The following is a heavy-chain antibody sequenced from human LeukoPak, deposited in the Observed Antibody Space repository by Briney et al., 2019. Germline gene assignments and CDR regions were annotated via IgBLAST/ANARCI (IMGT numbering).Heavy chain of an antibody. V-gene: IGHV3-49*04. CDR1: GFTFGDYA. D-gene: IGHD1-26*01. J-gene: IGHJ5*02. Sequence: GGSLRLSCTASGFTFGDYAMSWVRRAPGKGLEWVGFIRSKAYGGTTEYAASVKGRFTISRDDSKSIAYLQMNSLKTEDTAVYYCTRVVGRWFDPWGQGTLVTVSS. CDR3: TRVVGRWFDP. CDR2: IRSKAYGGTT.